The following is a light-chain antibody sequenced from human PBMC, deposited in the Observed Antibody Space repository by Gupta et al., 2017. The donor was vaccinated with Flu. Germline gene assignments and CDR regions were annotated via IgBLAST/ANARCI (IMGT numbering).Light chain of an antibody. J-gene: IGKJ5*01. CDR3: QQDKSYPPVT. V-gene: IGKV1-8*01. Sequence: AIRMTQTPSSFSASTGDRVTITCRASQGISSYLAWYQQKPGEAPKLLIYAASTLQSGVPSRFSGSGSGTDFTLTISCRQSEDFAAYYCQQDKSYPPVTFGQGTQLEIK. CDR2: AAS. CDR1: QGISSY.